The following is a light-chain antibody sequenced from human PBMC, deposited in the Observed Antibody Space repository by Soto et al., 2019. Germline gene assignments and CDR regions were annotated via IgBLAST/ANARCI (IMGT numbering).Light chain of an antibody. CDR1: QSISIY. CDR2: GAS. Sequence: EIQMTQYTSSLSASVGDRVTITCRASQSISIYLNWYQLKPGKAPNLLMYGASYLKSGVPTRFSGSGSGTDFTLTISSLQPEDFAIYYCQQTYTTPEITFGQVTRLAIK. CDR3: QQTYTTPEIT. V-gene: IGKV1-39*01. J-gene: IGKJ5*01.